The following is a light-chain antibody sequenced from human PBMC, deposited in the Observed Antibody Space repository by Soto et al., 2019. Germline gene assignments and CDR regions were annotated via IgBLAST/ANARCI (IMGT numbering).Light chain of an antibody. CDR2: KAS. CDR3: QQYNSYWT. Sequence: RHMTHSPSTLSSSVGDRVIITFRASQSISSWLAWYQQKPGKAPKLLIYKASSLESGVPSRFSGSGSGTEFTLTISSLQTDDFATYYCQQYNSYWTFGQGTKVDIK. V-gene: IGKV1-5*03. CDR1: QSISSW. J-gene: IGKJ1*01.